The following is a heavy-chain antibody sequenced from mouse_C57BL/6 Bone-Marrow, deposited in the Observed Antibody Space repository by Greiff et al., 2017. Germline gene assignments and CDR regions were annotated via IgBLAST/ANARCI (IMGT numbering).Heavy chain of an antibody. CDR3: ARNLRLLRFAY. J-gene: IGHJ3*01. CDR1: GFSLTSYG. CDR2: IWSGGST. V-gene: IGHV2-2*01. Sequence: VMLVESGPGLVQPSQSLSITCTVSGFSLTSYGVHWVRQSPGKGLEWLGVIWSGGSTDYNAAFISRLSISKDNSKSQVFFKMNSLQADDTAIYYCARNLRLLRFAYWGQGTLVTVSA. D-gene: IGHD2-3*01.